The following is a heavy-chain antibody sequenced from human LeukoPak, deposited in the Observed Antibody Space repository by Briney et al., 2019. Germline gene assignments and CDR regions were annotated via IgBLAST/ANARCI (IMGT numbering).Heavy chain of an antibody. Sequence: SSETLSLTCAVYGGSFSGYYWSWIRQPPGKGLEWIGEINHSGSTNYNPSLKSRVTISVYTSKKQFSLKLSSVTAADTAVYYCARARRYCSGGSCYSGWFDPWGQGTLVTVSS. CDR3: ARARRYCSGGSCYSGWFDP. CDR2: INHSGST. CDR1: GGSFSGYY. J-gene: IGHJ5*02. V-gene: IGHV4-34*01. D-gene: IGHD2-15*01.